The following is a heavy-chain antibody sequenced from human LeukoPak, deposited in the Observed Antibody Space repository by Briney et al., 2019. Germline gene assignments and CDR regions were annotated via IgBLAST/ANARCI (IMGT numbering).Heavy chain of an antibody. J-gene: IGHJ4*02. V-gene: IGHV1-46*01. D-gene: IGHD2-21*01. CDR1: GYTFTNYY. Sequence: ASVKVSCKASGYTFTNYYMHWVRQASGQGLEWMGIINPSGGSTSYAQQFQGRVTMTRDTSTSTVYMELSSLRSEDTAIYYCARGGRLVQYYFDYWGQGTLVTVSS. CDR2: INPSGGST. CDR3: ARGGRLVQYYFDY.